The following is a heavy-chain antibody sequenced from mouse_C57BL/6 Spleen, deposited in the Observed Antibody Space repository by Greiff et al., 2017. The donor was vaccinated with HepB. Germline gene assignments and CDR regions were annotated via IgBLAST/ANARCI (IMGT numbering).Heavy chain of an antibody. CDR2: ISNLAYSI. V-gene: IGHV5-15*01. Sequence: DVKLQESGGGLVQPGGSLKLSCAASGFTFSDYGMAWVRQAPRKGPEWVAFISNLAYSIYYADTVTGRFTISRENAKNTLYLEMSSLRSEDTAMYYCARQYDPDRGYFDYWGQGTTLTVSS. D-gene: IGHD2-3*01. J-gene: IGHJ2*01. CDR1: GFTFSDYG. CDR3: ARQYDPDRGYFDY.